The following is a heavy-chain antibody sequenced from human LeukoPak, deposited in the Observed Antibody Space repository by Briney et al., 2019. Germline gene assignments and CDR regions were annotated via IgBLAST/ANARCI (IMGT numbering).Heavy chain of an antibody. V-gene: IGHV4-59*04. D-gene: IGHD3-22*01. J-gene: IGHJ3*02. CDR1: GGSISNYF. CDR3: AGTYYYDSSGPSI. Sequence: SETLSLTCTVSGGSISNYFWSWIRQPPGKGLEWIGSIYHSGSTYYNPSLKSRVTISVDTSKNQFSLKLSSVTAADTAVYYCAGTYYYDSSGPSIWGQGTMVTVSS. CDR2: IYHSGST.